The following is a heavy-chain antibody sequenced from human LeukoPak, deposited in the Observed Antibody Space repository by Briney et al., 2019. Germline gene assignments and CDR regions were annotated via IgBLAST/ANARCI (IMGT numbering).Heavy chain of an antibody. CDR2: IYYSGST. J-gene: IGHJ5*02. D-gene: IGHD1-1*01. Sequence: MPSETLSLTCTVSGGSISSSSYYWGWIRQPPGKGLEWIGSIYYSGSTYYNPSLKSRVTISVDTSKNQFSLKLSSVTAADTAVYYCARWKQQRILDPWGQGTLVTVSS. V-gene: IGHV4-39*01. CDR1: GGSISSSSYY. CDR3: ARWKQQRILDP.